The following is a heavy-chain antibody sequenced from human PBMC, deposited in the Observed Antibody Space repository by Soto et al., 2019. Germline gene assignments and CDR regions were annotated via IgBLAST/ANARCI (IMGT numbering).Heavy chain of an antibody. CDR3: ARGRRRYYYGSGSSDY. V-gene: IGHV4-34*01. D-gene: IGHD3-10*01. CDR1: GGSFSGYY. J-gene: IGHJ4*02. Sequence: SETLSLTCAVYGGSFSGYYWSWIRQPPGKGLEWIGEINHSGSTNYNPSLKSRVTISVDTSKNQFSLKLSSVTAADTAVYYCARGRRRYYYGSGSSDYWGQGTLVTVSS. CDR2: INHSGST.